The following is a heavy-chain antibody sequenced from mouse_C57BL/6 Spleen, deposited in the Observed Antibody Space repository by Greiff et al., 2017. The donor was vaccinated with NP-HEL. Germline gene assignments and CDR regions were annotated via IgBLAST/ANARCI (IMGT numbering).Heavy chain of an antibody. CDR2: IDPSDSYT. D-gene: IGHD3-1*01. J-gene: IGHJ2*01. CDR1: GYTFTSYW. V-gene: IGHV1-69*01. Sequence: QVQLQQSGAELVMPGASVKLSCKASGYTFTSYWMHWVKQRPGQGLEWIGEIDPSDSYTNYNQKFKGKSTLTVDKSSSTAYMQLSSLTSEDSAVYYCARKGRDLGDYWGQGTTLTVSS. CDR3: ARKGRDLGDY.